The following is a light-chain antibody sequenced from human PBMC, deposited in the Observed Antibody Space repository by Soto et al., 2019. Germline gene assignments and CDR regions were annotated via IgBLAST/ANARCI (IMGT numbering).Light chain of an antibody. V-gene: IGKV1-5*03. CDR2: KAS. J-gene: IGKJ1*01. Sequence: DIQMTQSPSTLSGSVGDRVTITFRASQTISSWLAWYQQKPGKAPKIMIYKASTLKSGVPSRFRGSGSGTDFTLTISSLKPDDFETYYCQHYNSYSEAFGQGTKVDI. CDR1: QTISSW. CDR3: QHYNSYSEA.